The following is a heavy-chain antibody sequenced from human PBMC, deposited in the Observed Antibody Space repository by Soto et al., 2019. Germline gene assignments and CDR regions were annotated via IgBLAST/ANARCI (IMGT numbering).Heavy chain of an antibody. Sequence: ASVKVSCKASGYRFTSYGIGWVRQAPGQGLEWMGWINAYNGNTNYAQNLLGRVTLTTDKSTSTAYMEMRSLRSNDTAVYYCAMVDVYVTPSPQDVWGQGTTVTVSS. J-gene: IGHJ6*02. V-gene: IGHV1-18*01. CDR3: AMVDVYVTPSPQDV. CDR2: INAYNGNT. CDR1: GYRFTSYG. D-gene: IGHD3-16*01.